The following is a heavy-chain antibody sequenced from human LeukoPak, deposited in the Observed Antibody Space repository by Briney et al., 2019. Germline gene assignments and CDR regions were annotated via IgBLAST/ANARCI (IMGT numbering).Heavy chain of an antibody. CDR2: IWYDGSNK. Sequence: AGGSLRLSCAASGFTFSSYGMHWVRQAPGKGLEWVAVIWYDGSNKYYADSVKGRFTIPRDNSKNTLYLQMNSLRAEDTAVYYCARDPEHCSGGSCYSGYFQHWGQGTLVTVSS. J-gene: IGHJ1*01. V-gene: IGHV3-33*01. D-gene: IGHD2-15*01. CDR3: ARDPEHCSGGSCYSGYFQH. CDR1: GFTFSSYG.